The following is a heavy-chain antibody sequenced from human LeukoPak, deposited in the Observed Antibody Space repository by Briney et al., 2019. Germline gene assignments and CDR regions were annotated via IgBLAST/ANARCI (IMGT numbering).Heavy chain of an antibody. CDR2: ISGSGGST. Sequence: GGSLRLSRAASGFTFSSYAMSWVRQAPGKGLEWVSAISGSGGSTYYADSVKGRFTISRDNSKNSLYLQMNSLRAEDTAVYYCAKGFLRFLEWLSRTDDAFDIWGQGTMVTVSS. V-gene: IGHV3-23*01. CDR3: AKGFLRFLEWLSRTDDAFDI. D-gene: IGHD3-3*01. CDR1: GFTFSSYA. J-gene: IGHJ3*02.